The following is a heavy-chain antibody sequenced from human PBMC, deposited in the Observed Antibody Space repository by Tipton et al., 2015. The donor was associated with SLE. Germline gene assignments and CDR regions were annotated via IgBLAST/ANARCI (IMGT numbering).Heavy chain of an antibody. J-gene: IGHJ3*02. Sequence: TLSLTCTVSGGSISSYYWSWIRQPPGKGLEWIGYIYYSGSTNYNPSLKSRVTISVDTSKNQFSLKLSSVTAADTAVYYCARGGGSSWYRGAFDIWGQGTMVTVSS. CDR2: IYYSGST. V-gene: IGHV4-59*01. CDR3: ARGGGSSWYRGAFDI. D-gene: IGHD6-13*01. CDR1: GGSISSYY.